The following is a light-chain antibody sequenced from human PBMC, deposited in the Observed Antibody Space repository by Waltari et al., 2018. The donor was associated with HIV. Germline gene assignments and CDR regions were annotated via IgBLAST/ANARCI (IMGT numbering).Light chain of an antibody. J-gene: IGLJ2*01. V-gene: IGLV2-14*01. CDR3: SSYSRGALL. CDR1: SNDLGSYNY. Sequence: QSVLTQPASVSGSPGQSLTLSCTGTSNDLGSYNYVSWYQQSPDKAPKLIIYEVSYRPSGVSSRCSGSKSVNTASLTISGLQTEDEAYYHCSSYSRGALLFGGGTKVTVL. CDR2: EVS.